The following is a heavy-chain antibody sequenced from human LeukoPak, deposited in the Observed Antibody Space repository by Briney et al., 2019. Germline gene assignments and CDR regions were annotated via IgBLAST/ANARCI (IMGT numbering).Heavy chain of an antibody. CDR3: AKDLAVAAAGDYYYYGMDV. V-gene: IGHV3-23*01. Sequence: GGSLRLSCAASRFTVSSNYMSWVRQAPGKGLEWVSAISGSGGSTYYADSVKGRFTISRDNSKNTLYLQMNSLRAEDTAVYYCAKDLAVAAAGDYYYYGMDVWGQGTTVTVSS. D-gene: IGHD2-15*01. J-gene: IGHJ6*02. CDR1: RFTVSSNY. CDR2: ISGSGGST.